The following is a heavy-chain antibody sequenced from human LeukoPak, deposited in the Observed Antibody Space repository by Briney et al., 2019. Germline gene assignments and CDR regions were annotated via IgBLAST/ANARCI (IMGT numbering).Heavy chain of an antibody. CDR2: INPRDRSV. Sequence: ASVKVSCKTSGYSFTNYYIEWVRQAPGQGLEWVGIINPRDRSVSYLHRFQGRVTMTRDTSASTVYMELSRLTSEDTAIYYCARAYGPGIQGGGDYWGQGTLVTVSS. J-gene: IGHJ4*02. CDR3: ARAYGPGIQGGGDY. V-gene: IGHV1-46*01. CDR1: GYSFTNYY. D-gene: IGHD6-13*01.